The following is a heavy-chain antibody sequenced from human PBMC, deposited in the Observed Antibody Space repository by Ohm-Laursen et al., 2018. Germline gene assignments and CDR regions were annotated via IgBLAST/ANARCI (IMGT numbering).Heavy chain of an antibody. Sequence: SLRLSCAATGFTFSNAWMSWVRQAPGKGLEWVSVIYSGGSTYYADSVKGRFTISRDNSKNTVYLQMNSLRAEDTAVYYCARDRGRLTRSSGWDYWGQGTLVTVSS. CDR3: ARDRGRLTRSSGWDY. D-gene: IGHD6-19*01. J-gene: IGHJ4*02. V-gene: IGHV3-53*01. CDR1: GFTFSNAW. CDR2: IYSGGST.